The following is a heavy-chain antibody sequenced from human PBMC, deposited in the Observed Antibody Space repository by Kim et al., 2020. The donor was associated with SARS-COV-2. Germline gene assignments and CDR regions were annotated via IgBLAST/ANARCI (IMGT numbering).Heavy chain of an antibody. V-gene: IGHV1-18*01. CDR3: ARDRGYGDDTFDY. D-gene: IGHD4-17*01. CDR2: VGAYNGDT. J-gene: IGHJ4*02. Sequence: ASVKVSCKASGYTFTSYGISWVRQAPGQGLEWLGWVGAYNGDTNYAQNLQGRVTLTTDTSTSTAFLELRSLRSDDTAVYFWARDRGYGDDTFDYWGQGTLVTVSS. CDR1: GYTFTSYG.